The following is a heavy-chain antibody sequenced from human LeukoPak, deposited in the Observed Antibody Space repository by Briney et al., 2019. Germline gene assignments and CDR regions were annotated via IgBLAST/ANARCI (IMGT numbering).Heavy chain of an antibody. Sequence: PGGSLRLSCAASGFTFSSYAMSWVRQAPGKGLEWVSAISGSGGSTYYADSVKGRFTISRDNSKNTLYLQMNSLRAEDTAVYYCAKDMSGQWLVRILDYWGQGTLVTVSS. V-gene: IGHV3-23*01. J-gene: IGHJ4*02. CDR3: AKDMSGQWLVRILDY. CDR2: ISGSGGST. D-gene: IGHD6-19*01. CDR1: GFTFSSYA.